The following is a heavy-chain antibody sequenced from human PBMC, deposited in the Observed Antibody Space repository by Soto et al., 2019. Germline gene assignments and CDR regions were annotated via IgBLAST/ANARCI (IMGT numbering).Heavy chain of an antibody. Sequence: GGSLRLSCAASGFAFSSYSMNWVRQATGKGLEWVSYISSSSSTIYYADSVKGRFTISRDNAKNSLYLQMNSLRAEDTAVYYCARAILDGGGPYYYGMDVWGQGTTVTVSS. CDR2: ISSSSSTI. D-gene: IGHD3-16*01. CDR3: ARAILDGGGPYYYGMDV. V-gene: IGHV3-48*01. CDR1: GFAFSSYS. J-gene: IGHJ6*02.